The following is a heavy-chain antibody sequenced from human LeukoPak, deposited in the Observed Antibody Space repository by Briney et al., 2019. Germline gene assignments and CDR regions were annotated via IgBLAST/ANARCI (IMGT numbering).Heavy chain of an antibody. Sequence: PSETLSLTCTVSGGSISSSSYYWGWIRQPPGKGLEWIGNIYYSGSTYYNPSLKSRVTISVDTSKNQFSLKLSSVTAADTAVYYCARSGRTGTKRGWFDPWGQGTLVTVSS. D-gene: IGHD1/OR15-1a*01. CDR2: IYYSGST. CDR3: ARSGRTGTKRGWFDP. V-gene: IGHV4-39*07. J-gene: IGHJ5*02. CDR1: GGSISSSSYY.